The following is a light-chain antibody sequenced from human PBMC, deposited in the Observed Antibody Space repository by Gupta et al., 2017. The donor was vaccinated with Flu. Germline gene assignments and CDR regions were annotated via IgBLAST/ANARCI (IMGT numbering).Light chain of an antibody. CDR3: QQEGNLPLT. CDR1: QEISTY. V-gene: IGKV1-33*01. J-gene: IGKJ4*01. Sequence: PSSLSASVGDRVTITCQANQEISTYLSWYQHKPGKAPKLLICDASTLQTGVPTSFSGSGSGTDFTFTISSLQPEEIGTYYCQQEGNLPLTFGGGTKVDIK. CDR2: DAS.